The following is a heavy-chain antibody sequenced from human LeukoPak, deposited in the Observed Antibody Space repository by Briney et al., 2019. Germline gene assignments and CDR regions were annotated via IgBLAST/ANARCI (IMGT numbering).Heavy chain of an antibody. J-gene: IGHJ4*02. CDR1: GFTFSSYA. CDR2: ISGSGGST. CDR3: AKDRYDQHYFDY. V-gene: IGHV3-23*01. D-gene: IGHD2-2*01. Sequence: PGRSLRLSCAASGFTFSSYAMSWVRQAPGKGLEWVSAISGSGGSTYYTDSVKGRFTISRDNSKNTLYLQMNSLRAEDTAVYYCAKDRYDQHYFDYWGQGTLVTVSS.